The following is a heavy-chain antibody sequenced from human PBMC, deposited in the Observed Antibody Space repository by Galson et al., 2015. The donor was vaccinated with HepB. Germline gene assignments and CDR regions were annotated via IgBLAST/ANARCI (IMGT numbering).Heavy chain of an antibody. Sequence: SLRLSCAASGFTFSRYAMTWVRQAPGQGLDWIASITSNGGRTFYTNSVQGRFTITSDNSRNTVVLQLSSLRPEDTAVYYCAKDGIMVSNNPYQLHFWGQGTLVSVSS. CDR1: GFTFSRYA. V-gene: IGHV3-23*01. D-gene: IGHD2-8*01. CDR3: AKDGIMVSNNPYQLHF. J-gene: IGHJ4*02. CDR2: ITSNGGRT.